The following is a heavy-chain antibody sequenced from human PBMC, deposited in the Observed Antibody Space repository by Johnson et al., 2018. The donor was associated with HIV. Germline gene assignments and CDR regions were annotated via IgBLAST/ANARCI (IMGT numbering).Heavy chain of an antibody. CDR2: IRYDGSNK. V-gene: IGHV3-30*02. Sequence: QVQLVESGGGVVQPGGSLRLSCAASGFTFSSYGMHWVRQAPGKGLEWVAFIRYDGSNKYYADSVKGRFTISRDNSKNMLNLQMNNLRIEDTAVYYCARAPNVWGGSYYGDVFDIWGQGTMVAVSS. J-gene: IGHJ3*02. CDR1: GFTFSSYG. CDR3: ARAPNVWGGSYYGDVFDI. D-gene: IGHD1-26*01.